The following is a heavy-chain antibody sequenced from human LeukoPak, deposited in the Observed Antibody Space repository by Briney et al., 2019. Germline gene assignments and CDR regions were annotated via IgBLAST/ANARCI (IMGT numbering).Heavy chain of an antibody. D-gene: IGHD3-16*02. CDR1: GFTFSSYE. CDR3: ARVQRLRWGELSAPWAMDV. J-gene: IGHJ6*02. Sequence: GGSLRLSCIASGFTFSSYEIQWVRQAPGKGLEWISYSSQSGTTTYFADSVKGRFILSRDNAKNSLYMQVNSLRVEDTAIYYCARVQRLRWGELSAPWAMDVWGQGTTVTVSS. V-gene: IGHV3-48*03. CDR2: SSQSGTTT.